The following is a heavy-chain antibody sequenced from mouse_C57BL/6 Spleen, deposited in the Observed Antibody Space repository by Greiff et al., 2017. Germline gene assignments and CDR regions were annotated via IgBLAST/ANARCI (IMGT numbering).Heavy chain of an antibody. CDR2: IHPNSGST. V-gene: IGHV1-64*01. D-gene: IGHD1-1*01. CDR1: GYTFTSYW. CDR3: ARSRDYYYFDY. Sequence: QVQLQQPGAELVKPGASVKLSCKASGYTFTSYWMHWVKQRPGQGLEWIGMIHPNSGSTNYNEKFKSKATLTVDKSSSTAYMQLSSLTSEDSAVYYCARSRDYYYFDYWGQGTTLTVSS. J-gene: IGHJ2*01.